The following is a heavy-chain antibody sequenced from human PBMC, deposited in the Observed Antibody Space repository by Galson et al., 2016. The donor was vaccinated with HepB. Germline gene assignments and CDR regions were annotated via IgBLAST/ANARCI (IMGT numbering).Heavy chain of an antibody. D-gene: IGHD6-13*01. Sequence: SETLSLTCSVSGGSISSFFYYWGWIRQPSGKGLDWIGSIYYSGTTYYNPSLKRRVTVSVDTSKNQFSLKLNSVTAADTAVYYCATMGSSPGGFDSWGQGTLVTVSS. J-gene: IGHJ4*02. CDR3: ATMGSSPGGFDS. CDR1: GGSISSFFYY. V-gene: IGHV4-39*01. CDR2: IYYSGTT.